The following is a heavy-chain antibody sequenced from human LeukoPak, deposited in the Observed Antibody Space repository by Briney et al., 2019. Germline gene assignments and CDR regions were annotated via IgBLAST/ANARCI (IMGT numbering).Heavy chain of an antibody. Sequence: PGGPLRLSCEASGFTARNNYMSWVRQPPGKGLEWVSLIYSGGSTYYADSVKGRFTISRDNSNNTVYLQMNSLRAEDTAVYYCARAPSNAHFDYWGQGTLVTVSS. CDR3: ARAPSNAHFDY. D-gene: IGHD3-3*02. CDR2: IYSGGST. J-gene: IGHJ4*02. V-gene: IGHV3-66*01. CDR1: GFTARNNY.